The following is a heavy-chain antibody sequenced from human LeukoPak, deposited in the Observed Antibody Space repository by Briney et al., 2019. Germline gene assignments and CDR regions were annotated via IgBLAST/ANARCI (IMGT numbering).Heavy chain of an antibody. J-gene: IGHJ3*02. V-gene: IGHV3-23*01. CDR3: AKDRGDYYDSSGYYRSDDAFDI. Sequence: GGSLRLSCAASGFTCSSYAMSWVRQAPGKGLEWVSAISGSGGSTYYADSVKGRFTISRDNSKNTLYLQMNSLRAEDTAVYYCAKDRGDYYDSSGYYRSDDAFDIWGQGTMVTVSS. CDR1: GFTCSSYA. D-gene: IGHD3-22*01. CDR2: ISGSGGST.